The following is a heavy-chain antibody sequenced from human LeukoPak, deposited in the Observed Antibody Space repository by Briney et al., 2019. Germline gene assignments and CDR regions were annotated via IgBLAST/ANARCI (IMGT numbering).Heavy chain of an antibody. CDR3: ARSPRLQLGGSYY. V-gene: IGHV1-2*02. D-gene: IGHD5-24*01. CDR1: GYTFTGYY. CDR2: INPNSGGT. Sequence: GASVKVSCKASGYTFTGYYMHRVRQAPGQGLEWMGWINPNSGGTNYAQKFQGRVTMTRDTSISTAYMELSRLRSDDTAVYYCARSPRLQLGGSYYWGQGTLVTVSS. J-gene: IGHJ4*02.